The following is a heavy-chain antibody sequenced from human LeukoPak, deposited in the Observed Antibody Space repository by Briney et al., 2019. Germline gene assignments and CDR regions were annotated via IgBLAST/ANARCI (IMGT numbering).Heavy chain of an antibody. CDR1: GFTFGENA. J-gene: IGHJ6*03. D-gene: IGHD2-2*01. CDR2: SRSRAHGGTT. Sequence: GGSLRLSCTAFGFTFGENAMIWFRQSPGKGLEWVSLSRSRAHGGTTEYAASVMGRFTMSRDDSKNIAYLQMNSLETEDTAVYYCSGVERSSINNYYYYMAVWGKGTSVTVSS. CDR3: SGVERSSINNYYYYMAV. V-gene: IGHV3-49*03.